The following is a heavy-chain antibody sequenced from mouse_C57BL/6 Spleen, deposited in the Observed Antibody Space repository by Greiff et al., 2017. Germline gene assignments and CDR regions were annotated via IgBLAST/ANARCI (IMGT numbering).Heavy chain of an antibody. CDR3: VRRYSNWGDY. V-gene: IGHV1-50*01. D-gene: IGHD2-5*01. Sequence: QVQLQQPGAELVKPGASVKLSCKASGYTFTSYWMQWVKQRPGQGLEWIGEIDPSDSYTNYNQKFKGKATLTVDTSSSTAYMQLSSLTSEDSAVYYCVRRYSNWGDYWGQGTSVTVSS. CDR1: GYTFTSYW. J-gene: IGHJ4*01. CDR2: IDPSDSYT.